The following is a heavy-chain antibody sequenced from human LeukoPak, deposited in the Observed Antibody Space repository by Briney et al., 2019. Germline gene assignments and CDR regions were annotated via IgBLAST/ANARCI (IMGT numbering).Heavy chain of an antibody. CDR1: GFTFSGYA. V-gene: IGHV3-23*01. J-gene: IGHJ4*02. D-gene: IGHD5-18*01. CDR3: EKVPWILLCTNYFDA. Sequence: VGSLRLSCAASGFTFSGYAMTWVRQAPGKGLGWVSAISGSGDSTNYADSVKGGCTIARDNSKNTMYRQMNCVRAEDTAVNYCEKVPWILLCTNYFDAGGQGTLVSVSS. CDR2: ISGSGDST.